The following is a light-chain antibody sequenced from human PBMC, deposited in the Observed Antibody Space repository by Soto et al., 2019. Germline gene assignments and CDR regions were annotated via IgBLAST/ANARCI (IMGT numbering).Light chain of an antibody. CDR1: QSISSY. CDR2: AAS. CDR3: QQSYSTPLT. V-gene: IGKV1-39*01. J-gene: IGKJ4*01. Sequence: IQLTQPPSSLSASVGDSVTITCRASQSISSYLNWYQQKPGKAPKLLIYAASSLQSGVPSRFSGSGSGTDFTLTISSLQPEDFATYYCQQSYSTPLTFGGGTKVDIK.